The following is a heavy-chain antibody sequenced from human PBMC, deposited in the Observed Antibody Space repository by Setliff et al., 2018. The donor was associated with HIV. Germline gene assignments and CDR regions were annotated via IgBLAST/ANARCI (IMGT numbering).Heavy chain of an antibody. V-gene: IGHV5-51*01. CDR1: GYSFTTYW. CDR2: LYPGDSDT. D-gene: IGHD3-22*01. Sequence: GESLKISCKTAGYSFTTYWIGWVRQMPGKGLEWMAILYPGDSDTRYSPSFQSQVTVSADKSIGTAYLQWNSLKASDTALYFCARAPNSPYYSNVWYADHWGQGTLVTVSS. J-gene: IGHJ5*02. CDR3: ARAPNSPYYSNVWYADH.